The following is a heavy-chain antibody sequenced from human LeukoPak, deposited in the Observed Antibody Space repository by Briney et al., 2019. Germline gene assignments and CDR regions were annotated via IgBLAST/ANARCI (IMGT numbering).Heavy chain of an antibody. J-gene: IGHJ4*02. CDR2: INPNSCGT. D-gene: IGHD1-26*01. V-gene: IGHV1-2*02. Sequence: ASVPVSCKASGYTFTGYYMHWVRQAPGQGLEWMGWINPNSCGTNYAQKFQGRVTMTRDTSISTAYMELSRLRSDDTAVYYCASGPWQLPDYWGQGTLVTV. CDR3: ASGPWQLPDY. CDR1: GYTFTGYY.